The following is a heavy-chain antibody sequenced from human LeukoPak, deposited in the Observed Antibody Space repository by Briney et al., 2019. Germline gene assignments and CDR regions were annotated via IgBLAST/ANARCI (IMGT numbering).Heavy chain of an antibody. CDR2: IWYDGSDE. V-gene: IGHV3-30*02. Sequence: PGGSLRLSCAASKFIFSDYGMHWVRQAPGKGPEWVAFIWYDGSDEYYADSVKGRLTISRDNSKNTLYLQMNSLTTEDTAVYYCAKGGGELGSGSLDYWGQGTLVTVSS. CDR1: KFIFSDYG. D-gene: IGHD3-10*01. CDR3: AKGGGELGSGSLDY. J-gene: IGHJ4*02.